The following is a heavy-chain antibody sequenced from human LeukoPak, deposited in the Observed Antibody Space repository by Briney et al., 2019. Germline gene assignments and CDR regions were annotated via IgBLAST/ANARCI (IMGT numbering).Heavy chain of an antibody. D-gene: IGHD3-10*01. Sequence: GASVKVSCKASGYTFASYDINWVRQAPGQGLEWMGWMNPHSGNTDYPQKFQGRVTMTSNTSISTAYMELSSLRSEDTAVYYCARGRLWFGELLHNNWFDPWGQGTLVTVSS. CDR2: MNPHSGNT. V-gene: IGHV1-8*01. CDR3: ARGRLWFGELLHNNWFDP. J-gene: IGHJ5*02. CDR1: GYTFASYD.